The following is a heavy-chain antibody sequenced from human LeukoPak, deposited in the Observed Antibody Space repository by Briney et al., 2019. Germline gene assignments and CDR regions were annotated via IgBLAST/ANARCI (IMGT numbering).Heavy chain of an antibody. CDR2: ISGSGGST. D-gene: IGHD3-22*01. Sequence: PGGSLRLYCAASGFTFISYAMTWVRQASGKGLEWLSAISGSGGSTYYADSVKGRFTISRDNSKNTLYLQMNSLRAEDTAVYYCTKAPLEVVITVWFDPWGQGTLVTVSS. CDR1: GFTFISYA. J-gene: IGHJ5*02. CDR3: TKAPLEVVITVWFDP. V-gene: IGHV3-23*01.